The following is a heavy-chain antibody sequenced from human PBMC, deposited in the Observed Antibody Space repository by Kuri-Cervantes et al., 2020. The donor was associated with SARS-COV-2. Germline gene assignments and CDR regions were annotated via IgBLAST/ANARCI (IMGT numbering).Heavy chain of an antibody. Sequence: ASVKVSCKASGYTSTGYYMHWVRQARGQGLEWMGWINSNSGGTNYAQKFQGRVTITRDTSISTACMELSRLRSDDTAVYYCARESVDVFDIWGQGTMVTVSS. V-gene: IGHV1-2*02. CDR2: INSNSGGT. CDR1: GYTSTGYY. J-gene: IGHJ3*02. CDR3: ARESVDVFDI.